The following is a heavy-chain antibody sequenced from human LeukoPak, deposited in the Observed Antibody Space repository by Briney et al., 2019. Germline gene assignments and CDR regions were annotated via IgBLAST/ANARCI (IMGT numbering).Heavy chain of an antibody. CDR3: AREEIGYSYGYLY. J-gene: IGHJ4*02. V-gene: IGHV1-69*01. Sequence: SVKVSCKASGGTFSSYAISWVRQAPGQGLEWMGGVIPIFGTANYAQKFQGRVTITADESTSTAYMELSSLRSEDTAVYYCAREEIGYSYGYLYWGQGTLVTVSS. CDR2: VIPIFGTA. CDR1: GGTFSSYA. D-gene: IGHD5-18*01.